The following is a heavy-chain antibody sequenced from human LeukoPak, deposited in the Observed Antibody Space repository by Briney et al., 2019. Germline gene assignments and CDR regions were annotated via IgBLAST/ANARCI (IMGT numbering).Heavy chain of an antibody. Sequence: GRSLRLSCAASGFTFDDYAMHWVRQAPGKGLEWVSGISWNSGSIGYADSVKGRFTISRDNAKNSLYLQMNSLRAEGMALYYCAKANGDYGDYFDYWGQGTLVTVSS. CDR1: GFTFDDYA. J-gene: IGHJ4*02. V-gene: IGHV3-9*03. CDR3: AKANGDYGDYFDY. CDR2: ISWNSGSI. D-gene: IGHD4-17*01.